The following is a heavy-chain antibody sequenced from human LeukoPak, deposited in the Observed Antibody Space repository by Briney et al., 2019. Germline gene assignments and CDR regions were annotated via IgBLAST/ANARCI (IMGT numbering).Heavy chain of an antibody. D-gene: IGHD6-13*01. J-gene: IGHJ4*02. CDR1: GYTLTELS. Sequence: ASVKVSCKVSGYTLTELSMHWVRQAPGKGLEWMGGFDPEDGETIYAQKIQGRVTMTEDTSTDTAYMELSSLRSGDTAVYYCATVVTKQIAAADYWGQGTLVTVSS. CDR2: FDPEDGET. CDR3: ATVVTKQIAAADY. V-gene: IGHV1-24*01.